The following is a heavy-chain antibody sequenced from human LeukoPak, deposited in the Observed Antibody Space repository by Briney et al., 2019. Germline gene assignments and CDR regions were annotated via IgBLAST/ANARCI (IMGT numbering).Heavy chain of an antibody. Sequence: GGSLRLSCAASVFTFSDYYMSWIRQAPGKGLEWISFISGSSSYTNYADSVKGQFTISRDNAKKSLYLQMNSLRAEDTAVYYCERVDYGGTYFDYWGQGTLVTVSS. D-gene: IGHD4-23*01. CDR1: VFTFSDYY. CDR3: ERVDYGGTYFDY. CDR2: ISGSSSYT. V-gene: IGHV3-11*05. J-gene: IGHJ4*02.